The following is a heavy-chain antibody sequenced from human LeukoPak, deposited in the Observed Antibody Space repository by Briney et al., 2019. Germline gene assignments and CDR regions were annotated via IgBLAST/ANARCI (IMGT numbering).Heavy chain of an antibody. CDR3: ARERGYCSGTTCYGFDY. CDR2: IKEDGSVI. V-gene: IGHV3-7*01. Sequence: GGSLRLSCAASGFSFSSTLLTWVRQAPGKGLEWLANIKEDGSVINYVDSVKGRFIISRDNARNSLYLQMNSLRAADTAVYYCARERGYCSGTTCYGFDYWGQGTLVTVSS. D-gene: IGHD2-2*01. CDR1: GFSFSSTL. J-gene: IGHJ4*02.